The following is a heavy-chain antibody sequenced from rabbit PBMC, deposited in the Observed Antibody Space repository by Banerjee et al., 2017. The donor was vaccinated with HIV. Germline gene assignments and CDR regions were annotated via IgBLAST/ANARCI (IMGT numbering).Heavy chain of an antibody. V-gene: IGHV1S40*01. J-gene: IGHJ4*01. CDR1: GFSFSGNYY. Sequence: QSLEESGGDLVKPGASLTLTCAASGFSFSGNYYMCWVRQAPGKGLEWIACIYAGSSGSTYYASWAKGRFTISKTSSTTVTLQMTSLTAADTATYFCARFGTGDDYGNLNLWGQGTLVTVS. D-gene: IGHD2-1*01. CDR3: ARFGTGDDYGNLNL. CDR2: IYAGSSGST.